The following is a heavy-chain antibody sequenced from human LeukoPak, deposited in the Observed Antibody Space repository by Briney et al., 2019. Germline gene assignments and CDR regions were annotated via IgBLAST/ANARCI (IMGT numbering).Heavy chain of an antibody. D-gene: IGHD2-2*01. J-gene: IGHJ6*02. Sequence: SETLSLTCAVSGGSISSSNWWSWVRQPPGKGLEWIGEIYHSGSTNYNPSLKSRVTISVDKSKNQFSLKLSSVTAAGTAVYYCAREASRTDIVVVPAARDTNYYYYYGMDVWGQGTTVTVSS. CDR2: IYHSGST. CDR3: AREASRTDIVVVPAARDTNYYYYYGMDV. V-gene: IGHV4-4*02. CDR1: GGSISSSNW.